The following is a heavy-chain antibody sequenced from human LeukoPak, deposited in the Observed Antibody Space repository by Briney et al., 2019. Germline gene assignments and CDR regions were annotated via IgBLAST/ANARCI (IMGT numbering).Heavy chain of an antibody. CDR2: ISDSGGST. Sequence: GGSLRLSCAASGFSFSNYAMRWVRQAPGKGLEWVSGISDSGGSTYYADSVKGRFTISRDNSKNTLYLQMNSLRAEDTAVYYCARDECGGDCNDAFDIWGQGTMVTVSS. V-gene: IGHV3-23*01. J-gene: IGHJ3*02. CDR3: ARDECGGDCNDAFDI. D-gene: IGHD2-21*01. CDR1: GFSFSNYA.